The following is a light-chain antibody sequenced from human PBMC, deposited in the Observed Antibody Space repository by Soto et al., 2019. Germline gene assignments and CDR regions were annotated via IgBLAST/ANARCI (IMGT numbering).Light chain of an antibody. V-gene: IGLV2-14*01. CDR1: MRDVGAYNL. CDR3: SSYTPNSRLI. J-gene: IGLJ2*01. Sequence: QSALTQPASVSGSPGQSITISCAGTMRDVGAYNLVSWYQQHPGRAPQLIIYEVRNRPSGISFRFSGSKSDNTASLTISGLQAEDEADYYRSSYTPNSRLIFGGGTKLPVL. CDR2: EVR.